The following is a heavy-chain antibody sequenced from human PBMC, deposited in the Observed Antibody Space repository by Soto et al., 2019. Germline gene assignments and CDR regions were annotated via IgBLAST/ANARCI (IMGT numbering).Heavy chain of an antibody. CDR2: IYYSGST. CDR1: GGSISSYY. D-gene: IGHD6-13*01. Sequence: SETLSLTCTVSGGSISSYYWSWFRQPPGKGLEWIGYIYYSGSTNYNPSLKSRVTISVDTSKNQFSLKLSSVTAADTAVYYCARRYGSSFEYWGQGTRVTVSS. V-gene: IGHV4-59*08. CDR3: ARRYGSSFEY. J-gene: IGHJ4*02.